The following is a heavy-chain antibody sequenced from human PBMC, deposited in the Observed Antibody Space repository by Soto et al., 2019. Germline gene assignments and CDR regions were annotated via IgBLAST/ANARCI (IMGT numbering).Heavy chain of an antibody. CDR1: GYSFTSYW. V-gene: IGHV5-51*01. CDR2: IYPGDSDT. CDR3: ARHDSSSRGYYYSYGMDV. J-gene: IGHJ6*02. Sequence: GESLKISCKGSGYSFTSYWIGWVRQMPGKGLEWMGIIYPGDSDTRYSPSFQGQVTISADKSISTAYLQWSSLKASDTAMYYCARHDSSSRGYYYSYGMDVWGQGTTVTV. D-gene: IGHD6-13*01.